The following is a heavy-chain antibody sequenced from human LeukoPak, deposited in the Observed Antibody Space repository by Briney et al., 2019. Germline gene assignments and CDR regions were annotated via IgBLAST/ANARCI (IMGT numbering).Heavy chain of an antibody. CDR1: GFRLSRYW. CDR2: IKQDGREE. J-gene: IGHJ6*03. V-gene: IGHV3-7*01. D-gene: IGHD1-14*01. CDR3: VRVAYRVVKPRGMRDDYYYYYYMDV. Sequence: PGGSLRLSCAASGFRLSRYWMSWVRQAPGKGLEWVANIKQDGREEYYVESVKGRLTISRDNAENSLHLQMDSLRAEDTAVYYWVRVAYRVVKPRGMRDDYYYYYYMDVWGRGTTVTVSS.